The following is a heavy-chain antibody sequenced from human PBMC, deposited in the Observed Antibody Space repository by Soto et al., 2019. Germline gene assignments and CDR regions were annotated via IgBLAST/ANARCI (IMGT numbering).Heavy chain of an antibody. CDR3: ATVRVYSYGPFDY. J-gene: IGHJ4*02. CDR1: GGTFSSYT. V-gene: IGHV1-69*02. CDR2: IIPILGIA. D-gene: IGHD5-18*01. Sequence: SVKVSCKASGGTFSSYTISWVRQAPGQGLEWMGRIIPILGIANYAQKFQGRVTITADKSTSTAYMELSSLRSEDTAVYYCATVRVYSYGPFDYWGQGTLVTVSS.